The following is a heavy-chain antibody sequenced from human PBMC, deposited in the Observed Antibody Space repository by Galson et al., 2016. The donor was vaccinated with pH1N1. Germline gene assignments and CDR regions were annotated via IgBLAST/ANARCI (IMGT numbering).Heavy chain of an antibody. J-gene: IGHJ3*01. Sequence: SVKVSCKASGGPLSSYATGWVRQAPGQGPEWMGGIMPIFGTTKCEQKLQGRVTITADEMSGSAYMELSGLTSMDTAVYYCVRSTGYNKVNGPFDVWGQGTLVIVSS. CDR2: IMPIFGTT. CDR1: GGPLSSYA. D-gene: IGHD1-14*01. CDR3: VRSTGYNKVNGPFDV. V-gene: IGHV1-69*13.